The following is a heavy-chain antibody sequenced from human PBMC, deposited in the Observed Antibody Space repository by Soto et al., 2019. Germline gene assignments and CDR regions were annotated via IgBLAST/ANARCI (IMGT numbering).Heavy chain of an antibody. J-gene: IGHJ6*02. V-gene: IGHV3-13*01. CDR3: ARGDHYYYYGMDV. CDR2: IGTAVDT. CDR1: GFTFSSYD. Sequence: GGSLRLSCAASGFTFSSYDMHWVRQATGKGLEWVSAIGTAVDTYYPGSVKGRFTISRENAKNSLYLQMNSLRAGDTAVYYCARGDHYYYYGMDVWGQGTRVTVSS.